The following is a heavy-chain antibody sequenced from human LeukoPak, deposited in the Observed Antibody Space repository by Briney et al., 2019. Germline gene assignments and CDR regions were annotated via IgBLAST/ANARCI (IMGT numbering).Heavy chain of an antibody. D-gene: IGHD3/OR15-3a*01. J-gene: IGHJ3*02. CDR2: INPNSGGT. CDR3: ARSRIQVDYDAFDI. Sequence: ASVKASCKASGYTFTGYYMHWVRQAPGQGLEWMGWINPNSGGTNYAQKFQGRVTMTRDTSISTAYMELSRLRSDDTAVYYCARSRIQVDYDAFDIWGQGTMVTVSS. CDR1: GYTFTGYY. V-gene: IGHV1-2*02.